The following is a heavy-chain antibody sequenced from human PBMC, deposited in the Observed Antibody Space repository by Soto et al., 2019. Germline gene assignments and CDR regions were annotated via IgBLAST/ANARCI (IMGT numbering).Heavy chain of an antibody. D-gene: IGHD6-6*01. V-gene: IGHV3-23*01. Sequence: EVQLLEPGGGLVQPGESLRLSCAASGFTFSSYTMSWVRQAPGKGLEWVSVISGSDDSTYYADSVKGRFTISRDNSKNTLDLQMNSLRAEDTAVYYCAKRSSSSTFDYWGQGTLVTVSS. J-gene: IGHJ4*02. CDR3: AKRSSSSTFDY. CDR1: GFTFSSYT. CDR2: ISGSDDST.